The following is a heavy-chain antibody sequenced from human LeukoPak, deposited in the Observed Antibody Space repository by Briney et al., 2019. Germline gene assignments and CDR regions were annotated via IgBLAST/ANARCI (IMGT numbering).Heavy chain of an antibody. J-gene: IGHJ6*02. CDR3: ARCLRRVVVGDNGMDV. Sequence: PSETLSLTCAVYGGSFSGYYWSWIRQPPGKGLEWIGYIYYSGSTYYNPSLKSRVTISVDTSKNQFSLKLSSVTAADTAVYYCARCLRRVVVGDNGMDVWGQGTTVTVSS. D-gene: IGHD2-15*01. CDR2: IYYSGST. CDR1: GGSFSGYY. V-gene: IGHV4-34*09.